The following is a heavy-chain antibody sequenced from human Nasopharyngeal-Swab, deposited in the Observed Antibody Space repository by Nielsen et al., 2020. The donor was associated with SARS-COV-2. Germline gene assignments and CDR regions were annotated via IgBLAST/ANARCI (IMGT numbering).Heavy chain of an antibody. J-gene: IGHJ3*02. CDR1: SGSVSSGSYY. V-gene: IGHV4-61*01. CDR3: ARVLIISSGWSGGLDAFDI. Sequence: SETLSLTCTVSSGSVSSGSYYWSWIRQPPGKGLEWIGYIYYSGSTNYNPSLKSRVTISVDTSKNQFSLKLSSVTAADTAVYYCARVLIISSGWSGGLDAFDIWGQGTMVTVSS. CDR2: IYYSGST. D-gene: IGHD6-19*01.